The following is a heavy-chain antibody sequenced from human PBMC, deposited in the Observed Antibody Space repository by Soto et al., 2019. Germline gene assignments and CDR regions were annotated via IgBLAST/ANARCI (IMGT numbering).Heavy chain of an antibody. CDR1: GFTFSSYG. J-gene: IGHJ6*02. CDR3: AKDQLHGVRGVITYYYGMDV. Sequence: QVQLVESGGGVVQPGRSLRLSCAASGFTFSSYGMHWVRQAPGKGLEWVAVISYDGSNKYYADSVKGRFTISRDNSKNTLYRQMNSLRAEDTAVYYCAKDQLHGVRGVITYYYGMDVWGQGTTVTVSS. V-gene: IGHV3-30*18. D-gene: IGHD3-10*01. CDR2: ISYDGSNK.